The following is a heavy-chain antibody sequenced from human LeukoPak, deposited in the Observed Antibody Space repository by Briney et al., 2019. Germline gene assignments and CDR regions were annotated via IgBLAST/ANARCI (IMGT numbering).Heavy chain of an antibody. J-gene: IGHJ4*02. CDR3: ARGNAN. V-gene: IGHV4-59*01. CDR2: ISYSGST. Sequence: SETLSLTCTVSGGSINSYYWSWIRQPPGKGLEWIGYISYSGSTNYNPSLKSRVTISLDTSKTQFFLKLSSVTAADTALYCCARGNANWGQGTLVTVSS. CDR1: GGSINSYY.